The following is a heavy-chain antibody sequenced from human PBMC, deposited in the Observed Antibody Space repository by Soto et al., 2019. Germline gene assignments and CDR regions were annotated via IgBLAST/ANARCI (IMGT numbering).Heavy chain of an antibody. CDR2: IWYDGSNK. J-gene: IGHJ4*02. CDR1: GFTFSSYG. CDR3: ARPGGLYCSGGSCPFDY. D-gene: IGHD2-15*01. Sequence: HPGGSLRLSCAASGFTFSSYGMHWVRQAPGKGLEWVAVIWYDGSNKYYADSVKGRFTISRDNSKNTLYLQMNSLRAEDTAVYYCARPGGLYCSGGSCPFDYWGQGTLVTVSS. V-gene: IGHV3-33*01.